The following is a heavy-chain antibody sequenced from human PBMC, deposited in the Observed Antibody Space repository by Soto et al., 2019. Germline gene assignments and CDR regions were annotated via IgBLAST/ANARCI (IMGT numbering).Heavy chain of an antibody. CDR2: ISSSGSTI. Sequence: GESLKISCAASGFTFSDYYMSWIRQAPGKGLEWVSYISSSGSTIYYADSVKGRFTISRDNAKNSLYLQMNSLRAEDTAVYYCARGAVDIVVVVAAMMPNNWFDPWGQGTLVTVSS. J-gene: IGHJ5*02. CDR1: GFTFSDYY. D-gene: IGHD2-15*01. CDR3: ARGAVDIVVVVAAMMPNNWFDP. V-gene: IGHV3-11*01.